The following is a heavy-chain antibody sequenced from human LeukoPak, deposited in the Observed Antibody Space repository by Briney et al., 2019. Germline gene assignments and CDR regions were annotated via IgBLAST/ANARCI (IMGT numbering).Heavy chain of an antibody. V-gene: IGHV3-7*01. CDR3: GSPRRGY. CDR1: GFTFADLW. CDR2: MNQDGRER. Sequence: PGGSLRLSCAASGFTFADLWMTWVRQAPGKGLEWVATMNQDGRERYYVNSVKGRFTISRDNGKNSLYLQMNSLRAEDTAVYLCGSPRRGYWGQGPLVIVSS. J-gene: IGHJ4*02.